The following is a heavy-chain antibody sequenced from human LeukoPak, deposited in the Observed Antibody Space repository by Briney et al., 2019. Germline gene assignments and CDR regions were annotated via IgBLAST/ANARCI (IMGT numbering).Heavy chain of an antibody. CDR1: GFTFSNAW. J-gene: IGHJ4*02. V-gene: IGHV3-15*07. D-gene: IGHD3-22*01. Sequence: GGSLRLSCAASGFTFSNAWMNWVRQAPGKGLEWVGRIKSKTDGGRTDYAAPVKGRFTISRDDSKNTLYLQMNSLKTEDTAVYYCTTAYYYDSSGYHPFDYWGQGTLVTVSS. CDR2: IKSKTDGGRT. CDR3: TTAYYYDSSGYHPFDY.